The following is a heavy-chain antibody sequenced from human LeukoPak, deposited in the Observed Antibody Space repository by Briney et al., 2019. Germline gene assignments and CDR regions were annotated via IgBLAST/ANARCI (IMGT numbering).Heavy chain of an antibody. J-gene: IGHJ4*02. Sequence: SETLSLTCTVSGGSVSSGSYYWSWIRQPPGKGLEWIGYIYYSGSTNYNPSLKSRVTISVDTSKNQFSLKLGSVTAADTAVYYCARAGYAAEAVDYWGQGTLVTVSS. CDR2: IYYSGST. CDR3: ARAGYAAEAVDY. D-gene: IGHD2-15*01. CDR1: GGSVSSGSYY. V-gene: IGHV4-61*01.